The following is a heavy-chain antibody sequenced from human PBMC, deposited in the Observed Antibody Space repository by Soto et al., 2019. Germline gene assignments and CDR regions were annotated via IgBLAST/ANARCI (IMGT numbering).Heavy chain of an antibody. CDR2: IIPMYGPA. J-gene: IGHJ5*02. CDR1: GGTFSSYA. Sequence: QVPLVQSGAVVKKPGSSVTVSCKASGGTFSSYAIHWVRQAPGQGLEWMGGIIPMYGPAKYAQRFQGRVTITADESTTTVYMALTSLTSQDTAVYYCARVTSMVRGVIDNGFDPWGHGTLVTVSS. V-gene: IGHV1-69*01. D-gene: IGHD3-10*01. CDR3: ARVTSMVRGVIDNGFDP.